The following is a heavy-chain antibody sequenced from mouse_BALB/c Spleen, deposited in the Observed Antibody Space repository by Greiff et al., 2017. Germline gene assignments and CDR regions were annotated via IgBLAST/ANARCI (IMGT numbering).Heavy chain of an antibody. CDR3: ARADGYSLFAY. D-gene: IGHD2-3*01. CDR1: GYAFSSYW. CDR2: IYRGDGDT. Sequence: QVQLQQSGAELVRPGSSVKISCKASGYAFSSYWMNWVKQRPGQGLEWIGQIYRGDGDTNYNGKFKGKATLTADKSSSTAYMQLSSLTSEDSAVYFCARADGYSLFAYWGQGTLVTVSA. J-gene: IGHJ3*01. V-gene: IGHV1-80*01.